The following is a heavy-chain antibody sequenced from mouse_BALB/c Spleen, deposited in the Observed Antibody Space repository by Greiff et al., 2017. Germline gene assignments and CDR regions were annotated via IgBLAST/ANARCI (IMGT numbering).Heavy chain of an antibody. CDR3: ARILGYGSSSFAY. CDR2: ISYSGST. J-gene: IGHJ3*01. V-gene: IGHV3-2*02. CDR1: GYSITSDYA. D-gene: IGHD1-1*01. Sequence: EVKLQESGPGLVKPSQSLSLTCTVTGYSITSDYAWNWIRQFPGNKLEWMGYISYSGSTSYNPSLKSRISITRDTSKNQFFLQLNSVTTEDTATYYCARILGYGSSSFAYWGQGTLVTVSA.